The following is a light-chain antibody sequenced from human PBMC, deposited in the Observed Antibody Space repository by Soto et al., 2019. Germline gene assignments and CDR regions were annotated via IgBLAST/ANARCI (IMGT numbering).Light chain of an antibody. CDR2: AAS. J-gene: IGKJ1*01. CDR1: QSISSY. CDR3: QQSYSTPPKWT. V-gene: IGKV1-39*01. Sequence: DIQMTQSPSSLSASVGDRVTITCRASQSISSYLNWYQQKPGKAPKLLIYAASSLQSGVPSRFSGSGSGTAFTLTISSLQPEDFATYYCQQSYSTPPKWTFGQGTKVEIK.